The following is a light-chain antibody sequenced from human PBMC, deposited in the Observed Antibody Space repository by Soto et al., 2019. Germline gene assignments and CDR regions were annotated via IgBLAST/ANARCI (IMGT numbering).Light chain of an antibody. CDR3: QQYGGSPMYT. CDR1: QSVSSSF. CDR2: GAS. Sequence: EIVLTQSPGTLSLSPGERATLSCRASQSVSSSFLAWYQQKPGQGPRPLIYGASNRATGVPDRFSGSGSGTDFTLTISSLEPEDFAVYYCQQYGGSPMYTFGQGTKLEIK. V-gene: IGKV3-20*01. J-gene: IGKJ2*01.